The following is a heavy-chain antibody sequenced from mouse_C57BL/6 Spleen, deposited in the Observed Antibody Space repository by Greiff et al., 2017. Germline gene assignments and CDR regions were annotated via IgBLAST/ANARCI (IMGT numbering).Heavy chain of an antibody. CDR2: ISDGGSYT. Sequence: EVKLVESGGGLVKPGGSLKLSCAASGFTFSSYAMSWVRQTPEKRLEWVATISDGGSYTYYPDNVKGRFTISRDNAKNNLYLQMSHLKSEDTAMYYCARDPSLGRGYFDYWGQGTTLTVSS. V-gene: IGHV5-4*01. D-gene: IGHD4-1*01. J-gene: IGHJ2*01. CDR3: ARDPSLGRGYFDY. CDR1: GFTFSSYA.